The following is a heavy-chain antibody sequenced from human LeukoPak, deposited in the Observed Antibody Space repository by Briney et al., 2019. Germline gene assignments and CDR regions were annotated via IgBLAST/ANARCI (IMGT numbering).Heavy chain of an antibody. Sequence: GGSLRLSCAASGFTFSSYSMNWVRQAPGKGLEWVSSISSSSSYIYYADSVKGRFTISRDNAKNSLYLQMNSLRAEDTAVYYCARDDCSSTSCYSRGHGMDVWGQGTTVTVSS. D-gene: IGHD2-2*02. CDR3: ARDDCSSTSCYSRGHGMDV. CDR2: ISSSSSYI. V-gene: IGHV3-21*01. J-gene: IGHJ6*02. CDR1: GFTFSSYS.